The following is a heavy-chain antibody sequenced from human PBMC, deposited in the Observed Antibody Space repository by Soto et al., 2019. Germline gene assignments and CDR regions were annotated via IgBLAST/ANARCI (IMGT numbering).Heavy chain of an antibody. V-gene: IGHV3-48*01. CDR1: GFTFSRSS. CDR3: ARDVDCAFDI. D-gene: IGHD2-21*01. CDR2: ITGSSSNI. Sequence: EAQLVESGGGLVQPGGSLRLSCAASGFTFSRSSINWVRQAPGKGLEWVSYITGSSSNINYADSVKGRFTISRDNAKNSVYLQMNDLRAEDTAVYFCARDVDCAFDIWGQGTMVTVSS. J-gene: IGHJ3*02.